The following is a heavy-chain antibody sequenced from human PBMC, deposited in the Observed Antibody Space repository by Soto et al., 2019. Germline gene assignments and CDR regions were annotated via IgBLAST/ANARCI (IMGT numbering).Heavy chain of an antibody. Sequence: EVQLVQYGAEVKKPGESQKISCQGSGYSFITYWIGWVRQMPGKGLEWVGIIYPDDSDTRYSPSFQGQVTISVDKSINTAYLQWSSLKAADTAVYYCARLGSLRTKGGWFDPWGQGTLVTVSS. J-gene: IGHJ5*02. CDR2: IYPDDSDT. CDR1: GYSFITYW. CDR3: ARLGSLRTKGGWFDP. V-gene: IGHV5-51*01. D-gene: IGHD2-8*01.